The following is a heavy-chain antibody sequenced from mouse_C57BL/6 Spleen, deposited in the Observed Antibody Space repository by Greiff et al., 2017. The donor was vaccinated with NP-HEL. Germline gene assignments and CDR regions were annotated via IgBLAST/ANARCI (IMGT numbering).Heavy chain of an antibody. J-gene: IGHJ1*03. CDR3: ARGGNYSWYFDV. CDR1: GYTFTSYW. CDR2: IYPSDSET. Sequence: QVQLQQPGAELVRPGSSVKLSCKASGYTFTSYWMDWVKQRPGQGLEWIGNIYPSDSETHYNQKFKDKATLTVDKSSSTAYMQLSSLTSEDSAVYYCARGGNYSWYFDVWGTGTTVTVSS. D-gene: IGHD2-1*01. V-gene: IGHV1-61*01.